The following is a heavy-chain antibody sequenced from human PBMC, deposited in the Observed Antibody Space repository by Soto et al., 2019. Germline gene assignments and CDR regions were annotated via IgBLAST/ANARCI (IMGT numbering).Heavy chain of an antibody. J-gene: IGHJ4*02. CDR1: GGTFSSYA. CDR3: ASQGGEPIPEYYYYCSGYFNPYYFDY. D-gene: IGHD3-22*01. CDR2: IIPIFGTA. V-gene: IGHV1-69*13. Sequence: SVKVSCKASGGTFSSYAISWVRQAPGQGLEWMGGIIPIFGTANYAQKFQGRVTITADESTSTAYMELSSLRSEDTAVYYCASQGGEPIPEYYYYCSGYFNPYYFDYWGQGTLVTVSS.